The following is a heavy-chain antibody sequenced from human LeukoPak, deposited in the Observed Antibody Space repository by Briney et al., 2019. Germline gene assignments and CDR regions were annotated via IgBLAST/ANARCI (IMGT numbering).Heavy chain of an antibody. D-gene: IGHD3-22*01. CDR2: INPNSGGT. CDR3: ARGGETFYYDSSGYNIDY. J-gene: IGHJ4*02. Sequence: ASVKVSCKASGYTFTGYYMHWVRQAPGQGLEWMGWINPNSGGTNYAQKFQGRVTMTRDTSISTAYMELSRLRSDDTAVYYCARGGETFYYDSSGYNIDYWGQGTLVTVSS. CDR1: GYTFTGYY. V-gene: IGHV1-2*02.